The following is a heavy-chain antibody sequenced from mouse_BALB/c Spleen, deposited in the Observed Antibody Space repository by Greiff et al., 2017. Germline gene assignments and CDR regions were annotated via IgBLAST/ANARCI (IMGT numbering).Heavy chain of an antibody. CDR3: ARSTVVVYYYAMDY. Sequence: EVHLVESGGGLVQPGGSLKLSCAASGFDFSRYWMSWVRQAPGKGLEWIGEINPDSSTINYTPSLKDKFIISRDNARNTLYLQMSKVRSEDTALYYCARSTVVVYYYAMDYWGQGTSVTVSS. CDR2: INPDSSTI. CDR1: GFDFSRYW. D-gene: IGHD1-1*01. V-gene: IGHV4-1*02. J-gene: IGHJ4*01.